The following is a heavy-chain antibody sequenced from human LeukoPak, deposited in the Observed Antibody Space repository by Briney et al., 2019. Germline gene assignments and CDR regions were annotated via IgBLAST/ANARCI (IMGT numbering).Heavy chain of an antibody. Sequence: SETLSLTCAVYGGSFSGYYWSWIRQPPGKGLECIGEINHSGSTNYNPSLKSRVTISVDTSKNQFSLKLSSVTAADKAVYYCARVLVGGDGYYGMDVWGQGTTVTVSS. V-gene: IGHV4-34*09. CDR2: INHSGST. D-gene: IGHD4-17*01. CDR1: GGSFSGYY. CDR3: ARVLVGGDGYYGMDV. J-gene: IGHJ6*02.